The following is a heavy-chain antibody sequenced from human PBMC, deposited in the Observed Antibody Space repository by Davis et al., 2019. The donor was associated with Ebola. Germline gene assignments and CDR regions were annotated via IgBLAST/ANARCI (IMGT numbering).Heavy chain of an antibody. CDR3: ARAQFPTTSDH. CDR2: INPHNGNT. D-gene: IGHD1-1*01. V-gene: IGHV1-18*04. Sequence: SVKVSCKASGYTFTNYGITWVRQAPGQGLEWVGWINPHNGNTNYAQNVQGRVTMTTDTSTSTAYMEVGSLRSDDTAVYYCARAQFPTTSDHWGQGTLVTVSS. J-gene: IGHJ4*02. CDR1: GYTFTNYG.